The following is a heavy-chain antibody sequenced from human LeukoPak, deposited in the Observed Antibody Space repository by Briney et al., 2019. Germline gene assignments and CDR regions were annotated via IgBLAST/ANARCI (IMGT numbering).Heavy chain of an antibody. V-gene: IGHV1-69*13. Sequence: ASVKVSCKASGGTFRSYAISWVRQAPGQGLEWMGGIIPIFGTAHYAPKMEGRVTITADESTSTVYMELGSLRSEDTAVYYCASLPSHYGDYDYVWGSSRSYWFDPWGQGTLVTVSS. J-gene: IGHJ5*02. CDR1: GGTFRSYA. D-gene: IGHD3-16*01. CDR2: IIPIFGTA. CDR3: ASLPSHYGDYDYVWGSSRSYWFDP.